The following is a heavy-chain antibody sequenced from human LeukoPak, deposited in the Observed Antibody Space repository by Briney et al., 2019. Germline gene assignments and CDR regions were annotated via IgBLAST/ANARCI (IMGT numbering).Heavy chain of an antibody. Sequence: PGSSLRLSCAASGFSFDSYGMHWVRQAPGTGLEWVAVIWYDGSDKYYADSVKGRFTISRDNSKNTLYLQMNSLRAEDTAVYYCAKDTVVDGERFYWGQGTLVTVSS. CDR3: AKDTVVDGERFY. CDR1: GFSFDSYG. V-gene: IGHV3-33*06. D-gene: IGHD3-10*01. J-gene: IGHJ4*02. CDR2: IWYDGSDK.